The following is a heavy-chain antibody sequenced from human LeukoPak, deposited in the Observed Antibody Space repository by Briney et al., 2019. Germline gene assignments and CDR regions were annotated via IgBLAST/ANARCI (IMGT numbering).Heavy chain of an antibody. D-gene: IGHD1-26*01. J-gene: IGHJ6*02. CDR1: GGSISSYY. Sequence: SETLSLTCTVSGGSISSYYWNWIRQPPGKGPEWIGFIYYSGSTNYNPSLKSRVTMSVDTSKNQFSLKVNSVTAADTAVYYCAGNSWEAGMEVWGQGTTVTVSS. V-gene: IGHV4-59*01. CDR3: AGNSWEAGMEV. CDR2: IYYSGST.